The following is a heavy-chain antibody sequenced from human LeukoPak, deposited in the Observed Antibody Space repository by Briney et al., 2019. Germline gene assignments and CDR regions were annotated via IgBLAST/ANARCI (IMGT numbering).Heavy chain of an antibody. J-gene: IGHJ3*02. Sequence: PSETLSLTCTVSGGSISTYYWSWIRLPAGKGLEWIGRIYTSGSTDYNPSLKSRVTISVDKSKNQFSLKLSSVTAAATAIYYCARDNAFDIWGQGTMVTVSS. CDR1: GGSISTYY. CDR3: ARDNAFDI. V-gene: IGHV4-4*07. CDR2: IYTSGST.